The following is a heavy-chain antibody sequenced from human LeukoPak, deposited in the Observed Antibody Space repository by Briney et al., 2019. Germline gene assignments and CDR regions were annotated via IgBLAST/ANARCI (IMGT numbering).Heavy chain of an antibody. J-gene: IGHJ4*02. Sequence: SGTLSLTCTVSGGSISSYYWSWIRQPPGKGLEWIGYIYYSGSTNYNPSLKSRVTISVDTSKNQFSLKLSSVTAADTAVYYCASSDILTGYDNYFDYWGQGTLVTVSS. CDR1: GGSISSYY. CDR3: ASSDILTGYDNYFDY. V-gene: IGHV4-59*08. D-gene: IGHD3-9*01. CDR2: IYYSGST.